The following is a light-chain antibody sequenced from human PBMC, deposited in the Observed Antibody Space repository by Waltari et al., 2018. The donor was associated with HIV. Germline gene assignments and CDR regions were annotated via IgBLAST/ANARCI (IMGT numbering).Light chain of an antibody. CDR3: KTRDRSGNLYV. CDR1: NRRTYH. CDR2: GKN. J-gene: IGLJ1*01. V-gene: IGLV3-19*01. Sequence: SSEVTQDPAVSVALGQTVKITCQGENRRTYHASWYQQKPGQAPVLVSYGKNKRPAEIPDRFSSSASRNTASLTITGAQAEDEADYYCKTRDRSGNLYVFGTGTTVTVL.